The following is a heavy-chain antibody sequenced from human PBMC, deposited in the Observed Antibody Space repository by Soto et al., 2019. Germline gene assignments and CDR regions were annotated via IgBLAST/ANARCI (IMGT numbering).Heavy chain of an antibody. D-gene: IGHD5-12*01. CDR3: ARHYYSGYDPNLFDY. CDR2: IYYSGST. V-gene: IGHV4-59*08. Sequence: SETLSLTCTVSGGSISSYYWSWIRQPPGKGLEWIGYIYYSGSTNYNPSLKSRVTISVDTSKNQFSLKLSSVTAADTAVYYCARHYYSGYDPNLFDYWGQGTLVTVSS. J-gene: IGHJ4*02. CDR1: GGSISSYY.